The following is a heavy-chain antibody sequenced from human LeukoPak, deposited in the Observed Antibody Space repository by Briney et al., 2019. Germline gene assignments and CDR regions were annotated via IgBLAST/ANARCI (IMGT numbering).Heavy chain of an antibody. Sequence: PSETLSLTCTVSGGSISSYYWSWIRQPPGKGLEWIGSIYYSGSTYYNPSLKSRVTISVDTSKNQFSLKLSSVTAADTAVYYCARIQVQDAFDIWGQGTMVTVSS. J-gene: IGHJ3*02. CDR3: ARIQVQDAFDI. CDR1: GGSISSYY. V-gene: IGHV4-39*01. D-gene: IGHD4/OR15-4a*01. CDR2: IYYSGST.